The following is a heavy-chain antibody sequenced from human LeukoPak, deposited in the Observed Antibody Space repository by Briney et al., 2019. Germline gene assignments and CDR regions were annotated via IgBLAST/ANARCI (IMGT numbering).Heavy chain of an antibody. CDR1: GGSISSYY. CDR2: IYYSGST. V-gene: IGHV4-59*01. D-gene: IGHD3-10*01. CDR3: ARGGVLLWFGESFPFDY. Sequence: SETLSLTCTVSGGSISSYYWSWIRQPPGKGLEWIGYIYYSGSTNYNPSLKSRVTISVDTSKNQLSLKLSSVTAADTAVYYCARGGVLLWFGESFPFDYWGQGTLVTVSS. J-gene: IGHJ4*02.